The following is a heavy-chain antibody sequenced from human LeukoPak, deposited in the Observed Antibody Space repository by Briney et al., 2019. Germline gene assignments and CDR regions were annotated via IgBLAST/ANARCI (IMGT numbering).Heavy chain of an antibody. V-gene: IGHV1-46*01. CDR2: INPSGGST. CDR3: ARVYSSSWTYYYYYYMDV. J-gene: IGHJ6*03. Sequence: ASVKVSCKASGYTFTGYYMHWVRQAPGQGLEWMGIINPSGGSTSYAQKFQERVTITRDMSTSTAYMELSSLRSEDTAVYYCARVYSSSWTYYYYYYMDVWGKGTTVTVSS. CDR1: GYTFTGYY. D-gene: IGHD6-13*01.